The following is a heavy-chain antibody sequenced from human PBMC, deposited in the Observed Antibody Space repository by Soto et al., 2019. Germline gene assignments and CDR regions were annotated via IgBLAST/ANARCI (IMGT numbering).Heavy chain of an antibody. V-gene: IGHV5-51*01. CDR3: AISTGSSSWYEYNWFDP. CDR1: GYGFSNYW. J-gene: IGHJ5*02. D-gene: IGHD6-13*01. Sequence: GESLKISCEGSGYGFSNYWIGWVRQMPGKGLEWMAIIYPRDSDIRYSPSFQGQVTVSVDKSISTAYLKWSSLKASDTAIYYCAISTGSSSWYEYNWFDPWGQGTLVTVSS. CDR2: IYPRDSDI.